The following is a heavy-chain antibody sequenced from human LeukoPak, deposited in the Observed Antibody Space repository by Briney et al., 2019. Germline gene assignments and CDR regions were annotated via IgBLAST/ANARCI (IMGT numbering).Heavy chain of an antibody. D-gene: IGHD1-26*01. CDR2: IKNKADGYGT. CDR3: TRVHLGAATRFFDY. CDR1: GFTFSDHY. V-gene: IGHV3-72*01. J-gene: IGHJ4*02. Sequence: GGSLRLSCAASGFTFSDHYMDWVRQTPGKGLEWVGRIKNKADGYGTLYAASVTGRFVISRDDSKNSLYLQMNSLKTEDTAVYYCTRVHLGAATRFFDYWGQGTLVTVSS.